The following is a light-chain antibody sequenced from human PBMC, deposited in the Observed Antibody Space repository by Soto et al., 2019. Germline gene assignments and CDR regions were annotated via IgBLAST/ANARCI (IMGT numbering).Light chain of an antibody. V-gene: IGLV2-14*01. CDR1: SNDVGDFDY. CDR2: EVT. Sequence: QSALTQPASVSGSPGQSITISCSATSNDVGDFDYVSWYQHHPGKAPKLLIYEVTNRPSGVSDRFSGSKSGNTDSLTISGLQPDDEADYYCSSCTQITTLGIFGGGTKLTVL. CDR3: SSCTQITTLGI. J-gene: IGLJ2*01.